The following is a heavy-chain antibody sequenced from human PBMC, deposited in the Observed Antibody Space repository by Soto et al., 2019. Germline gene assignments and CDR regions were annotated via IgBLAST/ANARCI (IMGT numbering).Heavy chain of an antibody. V-gene: IGHV3-7*03. CDR3: ARDGLLFSGPYRPSRFDY. CDR1: GFKFSDYW. CDR2: IKHDTSEA. D-gene: IGHD3-16*02. J-gene: IGHJ4*02. Sequence: DVQLVESGGGLVQPGRSLRLSCAASGFKFSDYWMSWVRQAPGKGLEWVGNIKHDTSEAHYADSVKGRFTITRDNIKNFLFLQMNGLRSADTASYYCARDGLLFSGPYRPSRFDYWGLGTLVTVS.